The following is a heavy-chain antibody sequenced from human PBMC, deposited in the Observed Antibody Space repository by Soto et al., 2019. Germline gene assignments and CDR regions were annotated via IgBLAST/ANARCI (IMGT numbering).Heavy chain of an antibody. J-gene: IGHJ5*01. V-gene: IGHV4-4*07. CDR2: IYTSGST. CDR3: ARQTTYSSSWYDY. Sequence: SETLSLTCPVSGGSIINYYWTWIRQPAGKGLQWIGRIYTSGSTNYNPSLKSRITMSVDTSKNQFSLKLSSVTAADTALYYCARQTTYSSSWYDYWGHGTLVTVSS. CDR1: GGSIINYY. D-gene: IGHD6-13*01.